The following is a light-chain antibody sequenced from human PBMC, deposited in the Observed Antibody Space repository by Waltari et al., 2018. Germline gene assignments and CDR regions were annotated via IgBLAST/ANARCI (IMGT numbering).Light chain of an antibody. CDR2: GAS. J-gene: IGKJ1*01. CDR1: QSVSRS. V-gene: IGKV3-20*01. Sequence: IVLTQSPGTLSLSPGERATLSCRASQSVSRSLAWYQQKPGQAPKLLIYGASTSATGIPDRFTGSGSGTDFSLTISSLESEDFAIYFCQHYVRLPATFGQGTKVEIK. CDR3: QHYVRLPAT.